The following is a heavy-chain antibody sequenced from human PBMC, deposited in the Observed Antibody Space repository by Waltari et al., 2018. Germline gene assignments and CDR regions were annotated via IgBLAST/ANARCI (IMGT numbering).Heavy chain of an antibody. CDR2: VRGDWKT. D-gene: IGHD5-12*01. CDR1: GDCMRSTDC. V-gene: IGHV4-4*02. CDR3: ARDRGRGLYLDS. J-gene: IGHJ4*02. Sequence: QLQLQESGQGLVKPSGTLSPNCAVPGDCMRSTDCWSWVRQSPGKGLEWMGQVRGDWKTNYNPSFASRLTISLDTYNNQFSLKVTSATAADTAVYYCARDRGRGLYLDSWGPGILVTVSP.